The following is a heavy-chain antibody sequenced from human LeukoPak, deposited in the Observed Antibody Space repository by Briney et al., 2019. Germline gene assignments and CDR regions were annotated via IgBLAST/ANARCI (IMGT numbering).Heavy chain of an antibody. J-gene: IGHJ4*02. D-gene: IGHD3-10*01. CDR3: ARDLDQYNGRFGGFGHDF. Sequence: GASVKVSCKASGYTFINYGINWVRQAPGQGLEWMGWISAYNGNTNYAQSLQGGVTMTTDTSTSTVYMEMRSLTSDDTAVYYCARDLDQYNGRFGGFGHDFWGQGTLVTVSS. CDR2: ISAYNGNT. V-gene: IGHV1-18*01. CDR1: GYTFINYG.